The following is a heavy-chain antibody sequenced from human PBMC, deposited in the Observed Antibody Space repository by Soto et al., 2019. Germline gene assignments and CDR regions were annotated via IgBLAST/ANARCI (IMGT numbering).Heavy chain of an antibody. Sequence: QVHLVQSGAEVKKPGSSVKVSCKASGGTFSTYTISWVRQAPGQGLEWMGRIIPIPGLANYAQKFQGRVPITADKSTSTAYMELSSLRSEDTAVYYCARVGGYSAAGSSDYWGQGTLVTVSS. CDR3: ARVGGYSAAGSSDY. CDR1: GGTFSTYT. CDR2: IIPIPGLA. V-gene: IGHV1-69*02. D-gene: IGHD6-13*01. J-gene: IGHJ4*02.